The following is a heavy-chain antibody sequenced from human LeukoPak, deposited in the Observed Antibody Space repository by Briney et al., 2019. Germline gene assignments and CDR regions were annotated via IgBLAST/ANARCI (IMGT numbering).Heavy chain of an antibody. CDR3: ARELPFDY. V-gene: IGHV3-74*01. J-gene: IGHJ4*02. CDR1: GFTFSRYW. CDR2: ISGDGSTT. Sequence: GGSLRLSCTASGFTFSRYWMHWVRQAPGKGLVWVSRISGDGSTTNYAESVKGRSTISRDNAKNTLYLQMNSLRAEDTAVYYCARELPFDYWGQGTLVTVSS.